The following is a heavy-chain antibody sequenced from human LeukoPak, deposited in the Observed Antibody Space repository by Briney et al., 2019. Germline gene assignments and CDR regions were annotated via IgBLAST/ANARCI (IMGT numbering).Heavy chain of an antibody. CDR2: ISYDGSNK. CDR3: ARDQAARGPLGY. J-gene: IGHJ4*02. Sequence: PGGSLRLSCAASGFTFSSYAMHWVRQAPGKGLEWVAVISYDGSNKYYADSVKGRFTISRDNSKNTLYLQMNSLRAEDTAVYYCARDQAARGPLGYWGQGTLVTVSS. CDR1: GFTFSSYA. V-gene: IGHV3-30-3*01. D-gene: IGHD6-6*01.